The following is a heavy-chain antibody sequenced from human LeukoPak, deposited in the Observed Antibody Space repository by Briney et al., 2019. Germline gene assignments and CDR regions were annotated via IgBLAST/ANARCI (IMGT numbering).Heavy chain of an antibody. CDR3: ARHTLVGARNAFDI. CDR2: MYYSGNT. V-gene: IGHV4-59*08. CDR1: GGSISSYY. J-gene: IGHJ3*02. Sequence: SETLSLTCNVSGGSISSYYWSWIRQPPGTGLEWIGYMYYSGNTNYNPSLKSRVTTSVDSSKNQFSLKLSSVTAADTAVYYCARHTLVGARNAFDIWGQGTMVTVSS. D-gene: IGHD1-26*01.